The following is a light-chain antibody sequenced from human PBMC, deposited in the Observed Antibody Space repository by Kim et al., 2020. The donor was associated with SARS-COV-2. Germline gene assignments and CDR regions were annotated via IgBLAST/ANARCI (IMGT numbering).Light chain of an antibody. V-gene: IGLV10-54*01. J-gene: IGLJ3*02. CDR3: STWDKSLSAWV. CDR2: HNN. CDR1: GTDVGNEG. Sequence: QDATLTCTGDGTDVGNEGVYWLQQHQDHPPKLLSYHNNNRPSGISERFSASRSGNTASLTISGLQPEDEADYYCSTWDKSLSAWVFGGGTQLTVL.